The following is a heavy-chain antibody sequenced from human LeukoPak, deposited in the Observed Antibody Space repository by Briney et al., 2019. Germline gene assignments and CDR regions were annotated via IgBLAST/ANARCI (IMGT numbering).Heavy chain of an antibody. CDR2: INPSGGST. CDR1: GYTFTSYY. V-gene: IGHV1-46*01. D-gene: IGHD4-23*01. Sequence: ASVKVSCKASGYTFTSYYMHWVRQAPGQGLEWMGIINPSGGSTSYAQKFQGRVTMTRDMSTSTDYMELSSLRSEDTAVYYCARDNTVEDTAWWFDPWGQGTLVTVSS. CDR3: ARDNTVEDTAWWFDP. J-gene: IGHJ5*02.